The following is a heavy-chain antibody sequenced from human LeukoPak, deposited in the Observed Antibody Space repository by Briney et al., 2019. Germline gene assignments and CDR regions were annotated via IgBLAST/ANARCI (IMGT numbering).Heavy chain of an antibody. CDR3: ARGVIIFTELSGVWFDP. J-gene: IGHJ5*02. CDR2: IYTSGST. Sequence: SETLSLTCTVSGGSISSGSYYWSWIRQPAGKGLEWIGRIYTSGSTNYNPSLKSRVTISVDTSKNQFSLKLSSVTAADTAVYYCARGVIIFTELSGVWFDPWGQGTLVTVSS. D-gene: IGHD3-3*01. V-gene: IGHV4-61*02. CDR1: GGSISSGSYY.